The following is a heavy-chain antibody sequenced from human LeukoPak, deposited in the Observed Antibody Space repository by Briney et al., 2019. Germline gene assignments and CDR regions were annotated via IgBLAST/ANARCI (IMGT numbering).Heavy chain of an antibody. V-gene: IGHV3-21*01. Sequence: GGSLRLSCAASGFTFSSYSMNWVRQAPGKGLEWVSSISSSSSYIYYADSVKGRFTISRDNAKNSLYLQMNSLRAEDTAVYYCARSCSGGSCYFDFDYWGQGTLVTVSS. CDR1: GFTFSSYS. J-gene: IGHJ4*02. CDR3: ARSCSGGSCYFDFDY. D-gene: IGHD2-15*01. CDR2: ISSSSSYI.